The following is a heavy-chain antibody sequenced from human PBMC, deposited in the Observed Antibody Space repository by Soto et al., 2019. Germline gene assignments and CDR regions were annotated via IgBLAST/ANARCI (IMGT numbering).Heavy chain of an antibody. Sequence: SQTLSLTCAISGDSVSSNSAAWNWIRQSPSRGLEWLGRTYYRSKWYNDYAVSVKSRITINPDTSKNQFSLQLNSVTPEDTAVYYCASAMYGDYDYYCYGMDVWGQGTTATVSS. CDR1: GDSVSSNSAA. V-gene: IGHV6-1*01. CDR2: TYYRSKWYN. J-gene: IGHJ6*02. D-gene: IGHD4-17*01. CDR3: ASAMYGDYDYYCYGMDV.